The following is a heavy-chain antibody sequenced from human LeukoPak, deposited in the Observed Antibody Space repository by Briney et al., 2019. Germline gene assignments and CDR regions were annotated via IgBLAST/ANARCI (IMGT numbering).Heavy chain of an antibody. V-gene: IGHV3-66*01. CDR2: IYSGGST. Sequence: GGSLRLSCAASGFTVSSNYMSWVRQAPGKGLEWVSVIYSGGSTYYADSVKGRFTISTDNSKNTLYLQMNSLRAEDTAVYYCARDPFRAIAAAGTLGYWGQGTLVTVSS. CDR3: ARDPFRAIAAAGTLGY. J-gene: IGHJ4*02. D-gene: IGHD6-13*01. CDR1: GFTVSSNY.